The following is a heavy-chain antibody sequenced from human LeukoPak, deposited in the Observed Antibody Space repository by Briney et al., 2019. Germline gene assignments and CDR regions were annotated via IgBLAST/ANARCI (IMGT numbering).Heavy chain of an antibody. CDR3: ARDTVGATTGFDY. J-gene: IGHJ4*02. D-gene: IGHD1-26*01. Sequence: ASVKVSCKASGGTFSSYAISWVRQATGQGLEWMGWMNPNSGNTGYAQKFQGRVTITRNTSISTAYMELSSLRSEDTAVYYCARDTVGATTGFDYWGQGTLVTVSS. CDR1: GGTFSSYA. CDR2: MNPNSGNT. V-gene: IGHV1-8*03.